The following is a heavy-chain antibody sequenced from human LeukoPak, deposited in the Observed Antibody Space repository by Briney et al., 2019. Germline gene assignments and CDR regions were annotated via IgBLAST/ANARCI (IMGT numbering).Heavy chain of an antibody. CDR1: GFTFSRYFSTYW. V-gene: IGHV3-7*01. CDR2: INEDGSER. D-gene: IGHD4-17*01. Sequence: GGSLRLSCAASGFTFSRYFSTYWMSWVRQAPGKGLEWVANINEDGSERYYVDSVTGRFTISRDNTKNSVYLQMNSLRAEDTAVYYCATYLRSGPIDCWGQGTLVTVSS. J-gene: IGHJ4*02. CDR3: ATYLRSGPIDC.